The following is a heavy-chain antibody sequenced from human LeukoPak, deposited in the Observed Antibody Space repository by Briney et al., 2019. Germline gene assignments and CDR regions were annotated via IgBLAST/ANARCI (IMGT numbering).Heavy chain of an antibody. CDR1: GYTFTGYY. CDR3: ARGPYSGSYSGEDWFDP. J-gene: IGHJ5*02. D-gene: IGHD1-26*01. Sequence: GASVKVSCKASGYTFTGYYMHWVRQAPEQGLEWMGWINPNNGGTNYAQKFQGRVTMTRDTSITTAYMELSSLRSDDAAVYYCARGPYSGSYSGEDWFDPWGPGTLVTVSS. V-gene: IGHV1-2*02. CDR2: INPNNGGT.